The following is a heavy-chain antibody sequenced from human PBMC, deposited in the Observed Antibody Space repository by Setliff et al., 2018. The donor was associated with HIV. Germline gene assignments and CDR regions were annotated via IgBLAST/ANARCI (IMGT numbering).Heavy chain of an antibody. Sequence: SETLSLTCTVSGGSISSGGYYWSWIRQPPGKGLEWIGYIYTSGSTNYNPSLKSRVTISVDMSKNQFSLRLTSVTAADTAMYYCARHDFWSGYHNWFDPWGQGTLVTVSS. CDR2: IYTSGST. D-gene: IGHD3-3*01. J-gene: IGHJ5*02. V-gene: IGHV4-61*08. CDR3: ARHDFWSGYHNWFDP. CDR1: GGSISSGGYY.